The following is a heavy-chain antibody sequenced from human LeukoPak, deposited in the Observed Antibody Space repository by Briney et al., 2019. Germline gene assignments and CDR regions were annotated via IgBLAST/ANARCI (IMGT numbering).Heavy chain of an antibody. J-gene: IGHJ4*02. Sequence: GGSLRLSCAASGFSVSNNYMIWVRQAPGKGLEWVSLLYTGDETNYADSVKGRFTISRDNSKNTVSLQMNSLRAEDTAVYYCARGFAPAYNFGVFDGWGQGTLVTVSS. D-gene: IGHD5-18*01. CDR3: ARGFAPAYNFGVFDG. V-gene: IGHV3-53*01. CDR2: LYTGDET. CDR1: GFSVSNNY.